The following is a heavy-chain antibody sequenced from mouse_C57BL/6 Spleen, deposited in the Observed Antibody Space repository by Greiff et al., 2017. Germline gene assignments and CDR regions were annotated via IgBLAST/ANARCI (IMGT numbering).Heavy chain of an antibody. V-gene: IGHV1-69*01. CDR3: ARWWGKLYAMDY. CDR1: GYTFTSYW. D-gene: IGHD1-1*02. CDR2: IDPSDSYT. J-gene: IGHJ4*01. Sequence: QVQLQQPGAELVMPGASVKLSCKASGYTFTSYWMHWVKQRPGQGLEWIGEIDPSDSYTNYNQKFTGKSTLTVDKSSSTAYMQLSSLTSEDSAVYCCARWWGKLYAMDYWGQGTSVTVAS.